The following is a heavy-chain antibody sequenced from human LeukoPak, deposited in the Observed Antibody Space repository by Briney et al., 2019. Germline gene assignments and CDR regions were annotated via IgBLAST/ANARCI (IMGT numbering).Heavy chain of an antibody. D-gene: IGHD5-12*01. J-gene: IGHJ4*02. CDR2: IYSGGST. CDR1: GFTVSSNY. Sequence: GGSLRLSCAASGFTVSSNYMSWVRQAPGKGLEWVSVIYSGGSTYYADSVKGRFTISRDNAKNSLYLQMNSLRAEDTAVYYCAREHDYSGYDYPTSFDYWGQGTLVTVSS. CDR3: AREHDYSGYDYPTSFDY. V-gene: IGHV3-53*01.